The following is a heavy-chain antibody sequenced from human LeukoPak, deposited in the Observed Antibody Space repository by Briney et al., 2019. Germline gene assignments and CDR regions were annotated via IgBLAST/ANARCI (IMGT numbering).Heavy chain of an antibody. Sequence: PGGSLRLSCAASGFTFSSYTMNWVRQAPGKGLEWVSYISSSSTTIYYADSVKGRFTISRDNAKNSLCLQINSLRAEDTAVYYCAANPYDSSGYRIDYWGQGTLVTVSS. CDR3: AANPYDSSGYRIDY. D-gene: IGHD3-22*01. CDR2: ISSSSTTI. J-gene: IGHJ4*02. CDR1: GFTFSSYT. V-gene: IGHV3-48*04.